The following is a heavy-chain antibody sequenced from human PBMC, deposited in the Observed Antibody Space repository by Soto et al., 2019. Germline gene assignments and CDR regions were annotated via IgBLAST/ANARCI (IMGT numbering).Heavy chain of an antibody. V-gene: IGHV3-23*01. CDR2: ISGSGGST. CDR3: ARTLSRGYSSYYYYGMDV. Sequence: GGSLRLSCAASGFTFSSYAMSWVRQAPGKGLEWVSAISGSGGSTYYADSVKGQVTISADKSISTAYLQWSSLKASDTAMYYCARTLSRGYSSYYYYGMDVWGQGTTVTVSS. D-gene: IGHD5-18*01. CDR1: GFTFSSYA. J-gene: IGHJ6*02.